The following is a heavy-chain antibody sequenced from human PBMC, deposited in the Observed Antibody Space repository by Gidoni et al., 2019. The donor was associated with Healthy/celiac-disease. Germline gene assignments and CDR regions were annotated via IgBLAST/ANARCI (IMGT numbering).Heavy chain of an antibody. D-gene: IGHD1-26*01. Sequence: EVELVEYGGGLVKPGGALRSSCAASGSTVSSYRMNWVRQAPGKGLEVVSSISRSSSYIYYAASVKGRFTISRDNAKNSLYLQMNRLRAEDTAVYYCASTQAGATSLPPSCYFDLWGRGTLVTVSS. V-gene: IGHV3-21*01. CDR1: GSTVSSYR. CDR3: ASTQAGATSLPPSCYFDL. J-gene: IGHJ2*01. CDR2: ISRSSSYI.